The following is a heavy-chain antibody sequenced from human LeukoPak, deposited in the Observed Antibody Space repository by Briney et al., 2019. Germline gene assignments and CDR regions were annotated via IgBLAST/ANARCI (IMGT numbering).Heavy chain of an antibody. Sequence: SETLSLTCTVSGYSISNGYYWGWIRQPPGKGLEWVGSISHRGSTYYNPSLRSRITISLDRSKQKFSLKLTSVTAADTAIYFCARGAEYYAIWRGYAGYSDYWGQGISVTVSS. D-gene: IGHD3-3*01. CDR1: GYSISNGYY. J-gene: IGHJ4*02. CDR3: ARGAEYYAIWRGYAGYSDY. CDR2: ISHRGST. V-gene: IGHV4-38-2*02.